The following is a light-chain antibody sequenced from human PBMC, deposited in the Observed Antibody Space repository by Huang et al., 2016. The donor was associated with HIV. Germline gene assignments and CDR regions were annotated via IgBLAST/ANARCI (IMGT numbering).Light chain of an antibody. Sequence: DIQMTQSPSSLSASVGDRATITCRASQTISRYLSWYQQKPGKAPHLLIFAASSLQRGVPSRFSGSGSGTNFTLTISTLQPEDFATYYCQESYSLLWTFGQGTKVDIK. V-gene: IGKV1-39*01. CDR2: AAS. CDR1: QTISRY. CDR3: QESYSLLWT. J-gene: IGKJ1*01.